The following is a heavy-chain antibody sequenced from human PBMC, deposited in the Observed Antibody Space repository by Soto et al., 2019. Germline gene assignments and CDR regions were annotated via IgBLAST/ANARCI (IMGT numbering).Heavy chain of an antibody. CDR3: AKGFRDFWSGYYLLDAFDI. CDR2: ISWNSGSI. J-gene: IGHJ3*02. V-gene: IGHV3-9*01. D-gene: IGHD3-3*01. CDR1: GFTFDDYA. Sequence: PGGSLRLSCAASGFTFDDYAMHWVRQAPGKGLEWVSGISWNSGSIGYADSVKGRFTISRDNAKNSLYLQMNSLRAEDTALYYCAKGFRDFWSGYYLLDAFDIWGQGTMVTVS.